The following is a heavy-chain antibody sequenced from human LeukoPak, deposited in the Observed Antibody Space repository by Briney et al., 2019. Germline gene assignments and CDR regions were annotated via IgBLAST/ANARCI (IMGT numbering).Heavy chain of an antibody. CDR3: ARDRDTAYIDY. D-gene: IGHD5-18*01. V-gene: IGHV4-31*03. J-gene: IGHJ4*02. CDR2: IYYSGST. CDR1: GGSISSGGYY. Sequence: PSQTLSLTCTVSGGSISSGGYYWRWIRQHPGKGLEWIGYIYYSGSTYYNPSLKSRVTISVDTSKNQFSLKLSSVTAADTAVYYCARDRDTAYIDYWGQGTLATVSS.